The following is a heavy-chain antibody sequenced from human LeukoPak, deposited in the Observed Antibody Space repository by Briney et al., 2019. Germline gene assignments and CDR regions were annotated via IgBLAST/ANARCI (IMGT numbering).Heavy chain of an antibody. CDR3: ARSVTYNWFDP. D-gene: IGHD2-21*02. J-gene: IGHJ5*02. V-gene: IGHV1-2*02. CDR2: INPKSGAT. CDR1: GYTFTSYD. Sequence: VASVKVSCKASGYTFTSYDINWVRQATGQGLQWMGWINPKSGATNYAQSFQGRVALTTDTSISTAFMELSNLRPDDTAIYFCARSVTYNWFDPWGQGTRVTVSS.